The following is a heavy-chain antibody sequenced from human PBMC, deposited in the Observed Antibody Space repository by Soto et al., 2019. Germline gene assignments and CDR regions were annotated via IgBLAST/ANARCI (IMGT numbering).Heavy chain of an antibody. V-gene: IGHV4-59*01. CDR1: GGSISSYY. CDR2: IYYSGST. J-gene: IGHJ4*02. Sequence: SETLSLTCTGSGGSISSYYWSWIRQPPGKGLEWIGYIYYSGSTNYNPSLKSRVTISVDTSKNQFSLKLSSVTAADTAVYYCARFRYFDWLAFDYWGQGTLVTVSS. D-gene: IGHD3-9*01. CDR3: ARFRYFDWLAFDY.